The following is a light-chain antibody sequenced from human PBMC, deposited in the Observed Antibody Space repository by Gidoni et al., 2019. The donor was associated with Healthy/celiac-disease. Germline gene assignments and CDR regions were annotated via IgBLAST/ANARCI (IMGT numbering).Light chain of an antibody. CDR1: QSISSW. CDR3: QQYNSYPYT. J-gene: IGKJ2*01. Sequence: DIQMTQSPSTLSASVGDRVTITCRASQSISSWLAWYQQKPGKAPKLLIYDPSSMESGVPSRFSGSGSGTEFTLTISSLQPDDFATYYCQQYNSYPYTFGHGTKLAIK. V-gene: IGKV1-5*01. CDR2: DPS.